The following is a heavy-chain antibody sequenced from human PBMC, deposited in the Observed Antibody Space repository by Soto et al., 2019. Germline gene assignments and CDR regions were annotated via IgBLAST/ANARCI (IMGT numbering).Heavy chain of an antibody. D-gene: IGHD3-9*01. CDR2: INPSGGST. J-gene: IGHJ6*02. CDR1: GYTFTSYY. Sequence: GASVKVSCKASGYTFTSYYMHWVRQAPGQGPEWMGIINPSGGSTSYAQKFQGRVTMTRDTSTSTVYMELSSLRSEDTAVYYCARGGYFDWLLSSHPEGNHYGMDVWGQGTTVTVSS. V-gene: IGHV1-46*01. CDR3: ARGGYFDWLLSSHPEGNHYGMDV.